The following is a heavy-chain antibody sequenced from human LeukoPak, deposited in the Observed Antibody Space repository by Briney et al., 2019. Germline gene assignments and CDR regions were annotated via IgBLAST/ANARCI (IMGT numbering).Heavy chain of an antibody. D-gene: IGHD1-26*01. CDR2: IYHTGSA. J-gene: IGHJ4*02. CDR1: GDSISSSNW. Sequence: SETLSLTCDVSGDSISSSNWWSWVRQPPGKGLEWIGEIYHTGSANYNPSLKSRVTISVDMSKNQFFLNLTSVTAADTAVYYCARGRLGATYWGQGTLVTVSS. V-gene: IGHV4-4*02. CDR3: ARGRLGATY.